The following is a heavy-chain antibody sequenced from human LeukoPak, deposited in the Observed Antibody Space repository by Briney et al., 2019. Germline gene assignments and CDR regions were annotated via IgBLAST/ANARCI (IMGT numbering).Heavy chain of an antibody. J-gene: IGHJ6*02. D-gene: IGHD6-13*01. CDR2: ISSSGSTI. Sequence: GGSLRLSCAASGFTFSDYYMSWIRQAPGKGLEWVSYISSSGSTIYYADSVKGRFTISRDNAKNSLYLQMNSLRAEDTAVYHCARVDITIAAAGTYYYGMDVWGQGTTVTVSS. CDR1: GFTFSDYY. CDR3: ARVDITIAAAGTYYYGMDV. V-gene: IGHV3-11*01.